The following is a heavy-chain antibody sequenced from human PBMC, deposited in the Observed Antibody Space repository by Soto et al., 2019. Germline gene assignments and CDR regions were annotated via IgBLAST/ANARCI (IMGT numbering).Heavy chain of an antibody. V-gene: IGHV4-34*01. CDR3: ARFTPSYDFWSGYYGSWFDP. Sequence: SETLSLTCAVYGGSFSGYYWSWIRQPPGKGLEWIGEINHSGSTNYNPSLKSRVTISVDTSKNQFSLKLSSVTAADTAVYYCARFTPSYDFWSGYYGSWFDPCGQGTLVTVSS. J-gene: IGHJ5*02. CDR1: GGSFSGYY. CDR2: INHSGST. D-gene: IGHD3-3*01.